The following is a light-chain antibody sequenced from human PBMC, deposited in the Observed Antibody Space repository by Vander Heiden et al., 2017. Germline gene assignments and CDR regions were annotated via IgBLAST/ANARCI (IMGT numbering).Light chain of an antibody. Sequence: IQMTQSTSSLSASVGDRVTITCRASQSISSYLNWYQQKPGKAPKLLIYAASSLQSGVPSRFSGSGSGTDFTLTISSLQPEDFATYYCQQSYSTTWTFGQGTKVEIK. CDR1: QSISSY. J-gene: IGKJ1*01. CDR2: AAS. CDR3: QQSYSTTWT. V-gene: IGKV1-39*01.